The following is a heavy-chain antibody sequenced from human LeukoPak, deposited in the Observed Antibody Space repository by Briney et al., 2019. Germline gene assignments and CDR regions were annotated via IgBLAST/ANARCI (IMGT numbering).Heavy chain of an antibody. J-gene: IGHJ4*02. Sequence: GGSLRLSCAASGFTFSSYAMSWVRQAPGKGLEWVSAISGSGGSTYYADSVKGRFTISRDNSKNTLYLQMNSLRAEDTAVYYCARDLGSSWYAGGFDYWGQGTLVTVSS. CDR3: ARDLGSSWYAGGFDY. V-gene: IGHV3-23*01. CDR2: ISGSGGST. D-gene: IGHD6-13*01. CDR1: GFTFSSYA.